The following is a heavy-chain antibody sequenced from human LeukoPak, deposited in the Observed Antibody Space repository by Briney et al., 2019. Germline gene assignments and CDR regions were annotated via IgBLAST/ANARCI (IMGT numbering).Heavy chain of an antibody. V-gene: IGHV3-48*03. Sequence: GRSLRLSCAASGFTFSGYEMNWVRQAPGKGLEWVSSISSSGSSIYYAESVKGRFTISRDNAKNSLYLQMNSLRAEDTAVYYCARRIYGSGTNWFDPWGQGTLVTVSS. CDR1: GFTFSGYE. J-gene: IGHJ5*02. CDR2: ISSSGSSI. D-gene: IGHD3-10*01. CDR3: ARRIYGSGTNWFDP.